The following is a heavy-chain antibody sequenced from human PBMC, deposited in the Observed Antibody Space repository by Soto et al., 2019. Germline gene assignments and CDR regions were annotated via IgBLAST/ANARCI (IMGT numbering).Heavy chain of an antibody. CDR1: GGSISSSSYY. J-gene: IGHJ4*02. Sequence: QLQLQESGPGLVKPSETLSLTCTVSGGSISSSSYYWGWIRQPPGKGLEWIGSIYYSGSTYYNPSLKSRVTLSVDTSKNQFSLKLSSVTAADTAVYYCARSGEVRGVKFDYWGQGTLVTVSS. V-gene: IGHV4-39*01. D-gene: IGHD3-10*01. CDR2: IYYSGST. CDR3: ARSGEVRGVKFDY.